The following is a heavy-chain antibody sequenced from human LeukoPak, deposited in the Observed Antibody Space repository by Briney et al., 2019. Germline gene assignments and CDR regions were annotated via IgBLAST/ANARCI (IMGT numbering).Heavy chain of an antibody. CDR1: GYTFTSYG. CDR3: ARDLSLGIFWERRNWFDP. CDR2: ISAYNGNT. D-gene: IGHD1-26*01. Sequence: ASVKVSCKASGYTFTSYGISWVRQAPGQGLEWMGWISAYNGNTNYAQKLQGRVTMTTDTSTSTAYMELSRLRSDDTAVYYCARDLSLGIFWERRNWFDPWGQGTLVTVSS. V-gene: IGHV1-18*01. J-gene: IGHJ5*02.